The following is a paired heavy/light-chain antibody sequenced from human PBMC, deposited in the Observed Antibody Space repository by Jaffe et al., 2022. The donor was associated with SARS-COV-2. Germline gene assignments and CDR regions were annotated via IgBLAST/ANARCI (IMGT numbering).Light chain of an antibody. CDR3: DQNHFWPPGA. CDR2: GAS. CDR1: QNIDSD. Sequence: EIMMTQSPATLSVSPGERATLSCRASQNIDSDLAWYQQKPGQAPRLVIYGASSRATGIPDRFTGSGSGTEFTLTISSVQSEDSAVYYCDQNHFWPPGAFGGGTKVEIK. J-gene: IGKJ4*01. V-gene: IGKV3D-15*01.
Heavy chain of an antibody. CDR1: GFRFSNYA. CDR3: AKETSDWGSSVLDF. Sequence: EVQLLESGGGLIQPGGSLRLSCVASGFRFSNYAMSWVRQAPGKGLEWVSTISGSGGATFYSNSVKGRVTISRDNFKNTVSLQMSSLTAEDTAVYYCAKETSDWGSSVLDFWGQGTLVTISS. J-gene: IGHJ4*02. V-gene: IGHV3-23*01. D-gene: IGHD3-9*01. CDR2: ISGSGGAT.